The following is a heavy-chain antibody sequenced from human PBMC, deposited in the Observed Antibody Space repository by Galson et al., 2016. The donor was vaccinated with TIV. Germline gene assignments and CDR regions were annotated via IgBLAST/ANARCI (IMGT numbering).Heavy chain of an antibody. Sequence: SLRLSCAASGSTFSRHWMSWVRQAPGKGLEWVANIKQDGDYKYYVDSVKGRFTISRDTSTSTVFLQMNGLRADDTAVYYCARGPEYYDFWSGSSGDYFDYWGQGTLVTVSS. CDR3: ARGPEYYDFWSGSSGDYFDY. V-gene: IGHV3-7*03. J-gene: IGHJ4*02. CDR1: GSTFSRHW. CDR2: IKQDGDYK. D-gene: IGHD3-3*01.